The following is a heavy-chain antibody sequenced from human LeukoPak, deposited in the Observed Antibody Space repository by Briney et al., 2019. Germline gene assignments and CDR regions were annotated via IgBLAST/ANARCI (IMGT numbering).Heavy chain of an antibody. V-gene: IGHV3-48*04. CDR3: ASGGLLAFDP. J-gene: IGHJ5*02. Sequence: GVSLRLSCAASGFTFDSFGINWVRQAPGKGLEWVSYISSSGSTIYYADSVKGRFTISRDNAKNSLYLQMNSLRAEDTDVYYCASGGLLAFDPWGQGTLVTVSS. CDR2: ISSSGSTI. CDR1: GFTFDSFG.